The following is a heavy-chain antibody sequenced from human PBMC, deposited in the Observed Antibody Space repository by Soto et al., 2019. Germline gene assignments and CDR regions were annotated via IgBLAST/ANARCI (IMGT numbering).Heavy chain of an antibody. Sequence: PGGSLRLSRAASGFTFSSYAMSWVRQAPGKGLEWVSAISGSGGSTYYADSVKGRFTISRDNSKNTLYLQMNSLRAEDTAVYYCAVDYDFWSGYGKPTQPDPWGQGTLVTVSS. J-gene: IGHJ5*02. V-gene: IGHV3-23*01. CDR2: ISGSGGST. D-gene: IGHD3-3*01. CDR3: AVDYDFWSGYGKPTQPDP. CDR1: GFTFSSYA.